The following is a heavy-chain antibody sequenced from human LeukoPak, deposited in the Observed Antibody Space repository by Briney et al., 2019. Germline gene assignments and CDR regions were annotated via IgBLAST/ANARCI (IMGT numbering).Heavy chain of an antibody. D-gene: IGHD7-27*01. J-gene: IGHJ4*02. CDR1: GFIFPNFF. V-gene: IGHV3-7*01. Sequence: PGVSLRLSCAASGFIFPNFFMSWVRQAPGKGLEWVASIKHDGSEKYYVDSVRGRFTISRDNTKNLLYLQMSSLRAEDTAVYYCAKDGGLWVSAHWGDSWGRGTLVTVSS. CDR3: AKDGGLWVSAHWGDS. CDR2: IKHDGSEK.